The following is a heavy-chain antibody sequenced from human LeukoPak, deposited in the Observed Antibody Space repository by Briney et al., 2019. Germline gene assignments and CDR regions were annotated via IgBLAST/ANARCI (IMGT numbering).Heavy chain of an antibody. CDR3: AREHLIYYDSSGASDAFDI. CDR2: INPSGGST. V-gene: IGHV1-46*01. J-gene: IGHJ3*02. CDR1: GYTFTSYY. Sequence: GSVKVSCKASGYTFTSYYMHWVRQAPGQGLEWMGIINPSGGSTSYAQKFQGRVTMTRDTSTSTVYMGLSSLRSEDTAVYYCAREHLIYYDSSGASDAFDIWGQGTMVTVSS. D-gene: IGHD3-22*01.